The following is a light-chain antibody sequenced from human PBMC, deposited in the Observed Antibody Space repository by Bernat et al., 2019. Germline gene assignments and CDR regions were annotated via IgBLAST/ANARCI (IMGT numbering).Light chain of an antibody. CDR3: QQFGSRSPPT. CDR1: QSVSRSY. J-gene: IGKJ5*01. V-gene: IGKV3D-20*01. CDR2: DAS. Sequence: EIVLTQSPGTLSLSPGERATLSCGASQSVSRSYLAWYQMKPGLAPKLLIYDASIRATGIPDRFSGSASGTDFTLTISRLEPEDFAVYYCQQFGSRSPPTFGQGTRLEIK.